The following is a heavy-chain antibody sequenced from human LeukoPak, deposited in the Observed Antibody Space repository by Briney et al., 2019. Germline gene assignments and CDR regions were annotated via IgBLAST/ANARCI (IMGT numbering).Heavy chain of an antibody. D-gene: IGHD6-13*01. CDR1: GGSISSGSYY. V-gene: IGHV4-61*02. CDR2: IYTSGST. CDR3: ARGSSSWYFFDY. J-gene: IGHJ4*02. Sequence: PSQTLSLTCTVSGGSISSGSYYWSWIRQPAGKGLEWIGRIYTSGSTNYNPSLKSRVTISVDTSKNQFSLKLSSVTAADTAVYYRARGSSSWYFFDYWGQGTLVTVSS.